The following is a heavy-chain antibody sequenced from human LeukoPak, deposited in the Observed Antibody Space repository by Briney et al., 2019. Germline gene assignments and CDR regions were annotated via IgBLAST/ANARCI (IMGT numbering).Heavy chain of an antibody. CDR3: ARGFSGSYYGFDN. V-gene: IGHV7-4-1*02. CDR1: GYTFNRYG. Sequence: ASVKVSCKASGYTFNRYGMNWVRQAPGQGLEWMGWINTNTGNPTYAQGFTGRFVFSLDTSVSTAYLHISSLKAEDTGVYYCARGFSGSYYGFDNWGQGTLVTVSS. CDR2: INTNTGNP. J-gene: IGHJ4*02. D-gene: IGHD1-26*01.